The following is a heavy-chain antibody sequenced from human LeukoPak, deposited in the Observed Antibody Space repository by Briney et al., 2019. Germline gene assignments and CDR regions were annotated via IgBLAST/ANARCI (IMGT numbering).Heavy chain of an antibody. Sequence: GGSLRLSCAASGFTFSSYGLHWVRQAPGKGLEWVSVIYSGGSTYYADSVKGRFTISRDNSKNTLYLQMNSLRAEDTAVYYCARGSVAGSYWGQGTLVTVSS. V-gene: IGHV3-66*01. D-gene: IGHD6-19*01. CDR3: ARGSVAGSY. CDR1: GFTFSSYG. J-gene: IGHJ4*02. CDR2: IYSGGST.